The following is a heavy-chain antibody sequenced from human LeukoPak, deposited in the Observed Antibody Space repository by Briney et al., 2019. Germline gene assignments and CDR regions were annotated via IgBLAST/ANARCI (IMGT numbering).Heavy chain of an antibody. CDR2: ISSSSSTI. J-gene: IGHJ5*02. Sequence: GGSLRLSCAASGFTFSSYSMNWVRQAPGKGLEWVSYISSSSSTIYYADSVKGRFTISRDNAKNSLYLQMNSLRAEDTAVYYCARDLYAETTYYYDSSGYTWFDPWGQGTLVTVSS. CDR3: ARDLYAETTYYYDSSGYTWFDP. V-gene: IGHV3-48*04. CDR1: GFTFSSYS. D-gene: IGHD3-22*01.